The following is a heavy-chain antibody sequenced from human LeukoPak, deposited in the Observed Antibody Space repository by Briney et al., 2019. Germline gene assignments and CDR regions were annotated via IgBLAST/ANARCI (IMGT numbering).Heavy chain of an antibody. Sequence: ASVKVSCKASGYTFTGYYMHWVRQAPGQGLEWMGWINPNSGGTNYAQKFQGRVTMTRGTSISTAYMELSRLRSDDTAVYYCARDRGRTMSDYFDYWGQGTLVTVSS. D-gene: IGHD3-10*02. V-gene: IGHV1-2*02. CDR3: ARDRGRTMSDYFDY. J-gene: IGHJ4*02. CDR2: INPNSGGT. CDR1: GYTFTGYY.